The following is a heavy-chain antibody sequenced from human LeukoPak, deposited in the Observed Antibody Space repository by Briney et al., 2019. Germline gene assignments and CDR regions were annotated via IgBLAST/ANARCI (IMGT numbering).Heavy chain of an antibody. Sequence: SETLSLTCTVSGGSISSYYWSWIRQSPGKGLECIGYIHYTGSTNYNPSLKSRVTMSVDTSKNQFSLKLSSVTAADTAVYYCARGKLGYCSSTSCRNNWFDPWGQGTLVTVSS. V-gene: IGHV4-59*12. CDR3: ARGKLGYCSSTSCRNNWFDP. D-gene: IGHD2-2*01. J-gene: IGHJ5*02. CDR1: GGSISSYY. CDR2: IHYTGST.